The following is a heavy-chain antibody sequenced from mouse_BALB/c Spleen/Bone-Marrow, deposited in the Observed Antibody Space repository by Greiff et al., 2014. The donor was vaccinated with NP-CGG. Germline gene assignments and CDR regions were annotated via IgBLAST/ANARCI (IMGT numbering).Heavy chain of an antibody. V-gene: IGHV14-3*02. D-gene: IGHD1-1*01. CDR1: GFNIKDTY. CDR3: AFITTVVEYYFDY. Sequence: EVQLLESGAELVKPGASVKLSCTASGFNIKDTYMHWVKQRPEQGLEWIGRIDPVNGNSKYDPKFQGKATITADTSSNTAYLQLSSLTSEDTAVYYCAFITTVVEYYFDYWGQGTTLTVSS. J-gene: IGHJ2*01. CDR2: IDPVNGNS.